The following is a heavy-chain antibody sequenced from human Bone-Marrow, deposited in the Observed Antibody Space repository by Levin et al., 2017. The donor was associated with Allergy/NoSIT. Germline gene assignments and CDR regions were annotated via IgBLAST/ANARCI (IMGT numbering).Heavy chain of an antibody. CDR1: GDSFTSHG. V-gene: IGHV1-18*01. CDR2: ISAYNGDS. CDR3: VRDKLHCGGDCYDDVFDF. Sequence: ASVKVSCKASGDSFTSHGISWVRQAPGQGLEWMGWISAYNGDSNYARKLQGRLTMTTDTSTSTAFMELRSLRSDDTALYYCVRDKLHCGGDCYDDVFDFWGQGTMVTVSS. D-gene: IGHD2-21*02. J-gene: IGHJ3*01.